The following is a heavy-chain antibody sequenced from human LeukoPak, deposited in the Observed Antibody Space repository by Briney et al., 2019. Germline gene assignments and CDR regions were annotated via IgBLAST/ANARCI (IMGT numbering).Heavy chain of an antibody. CDR2: ISAYNGNT. CDR1: GYTFTSYG. V-gene: IGHV1-18*01. CDR3: ARWRGTFDLGGKNFDS. D-gene: IGHD3-9*01. Sequence: GASVKVSCKASGYTFTSYGISWVRQAPGQGLEWMGWISAYNGNTNYAQKLQGRVTMTTDTSTSTAYMELRSLRSDDTAVYYCARWRGTFDLGGKNFDSWGQGTLVAVSS. J-gene: IGHJ4*02.